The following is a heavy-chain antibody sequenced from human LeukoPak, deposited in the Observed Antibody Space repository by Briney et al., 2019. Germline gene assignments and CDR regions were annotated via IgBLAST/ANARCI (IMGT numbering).Heavy chain of an antibody. V-gene: IGHV1-69*04. CDR3: ARDVPTGRNYYYYGMDV. CDR1: GGTFSSYA. D-gene: IGHD4-17*01. Sequence: ASVKVSCKASGGTFSSYAISWVRQAPGQGLEWMGRIIPILGIANYAQKFQGRVTITADKSTSTAYMELSSLRSEDTAVYYCARDVPTGRNYYYYGMDVWGQGTTVTVSS. J-gene: IGHJ6*02. CDR2: IIPILGIA.